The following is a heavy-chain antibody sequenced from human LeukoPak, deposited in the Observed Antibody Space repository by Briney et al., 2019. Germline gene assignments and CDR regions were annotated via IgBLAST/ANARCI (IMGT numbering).Heavy chain of an antibody. D-gene: IGHD5-24*01. CDR3: TPWQSDAFDF. V-gene: IGHV3-73*01. Sequence: PGGSLRLSCAASGFTFSGSSMHWVRQASGEGLEWVGRIRSKANNYATAYAASVKGRFAISRDDSKNTVYLQMNSLKTEDTAIYYCTPWQSDAFDFWGQGTMVTVSS. J-gene: IGHJ3*01. CDR1: GFTFSGSS. CDR2: IRSKANNYAT.